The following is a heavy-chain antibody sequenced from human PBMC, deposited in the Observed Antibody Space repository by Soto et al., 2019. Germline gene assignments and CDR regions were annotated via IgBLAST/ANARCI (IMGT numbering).Heavy chain of an antibody. CDR3: ARAKYYDFWSGYYTYYFDY. CDR2: IYYSGST. CDR1: GGSISSSSYY. V-gene: IGHV4-39*01. D-gene: IGHD3-3*01. J-gene: IGHJ4*02. Sequence: SETLSLTCTVSGGSISSSSYYWGWIRQPPGKGLEWIGSIYYSGSTYYNPSLKSRVTISVDTSKNQFSLKLSSVTAADTAVYYCARAKYYDFWSGYYTYYFDYWGQGTLVTVSS.